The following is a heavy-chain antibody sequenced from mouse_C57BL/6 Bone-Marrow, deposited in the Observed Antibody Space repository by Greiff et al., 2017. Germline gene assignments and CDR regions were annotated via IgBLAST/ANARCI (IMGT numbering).Heavy chain of an antibody. CDR2: IYPGSGST. CDR3: AREAGWYYLDY. Sequence: VKLQESGAELVKPGASVKMSCKASGYTFTSYWITWVKQRPGQGLEWIGDIYPGSGSTNYNEKFKSKATLTVDTSSSTAYMQLSSLTSEDSAVYYCAREAGWYYLDYWGQGTTLTVSS. D-gene: IGHD2-3*01. CDR1: GYTFTSYW. V-gene: IGHV1-55*01. J-gene: IGHJ2*01.